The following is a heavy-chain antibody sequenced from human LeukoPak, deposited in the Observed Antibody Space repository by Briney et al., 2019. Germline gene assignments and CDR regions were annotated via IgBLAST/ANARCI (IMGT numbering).Heavy chain of an antibody. CDR3: ARTSSSGLVGGYYFDY. D-gene: IGHD6-19*01. J-gene: IGHJ4*02. CDR2: INHSGST. Sequence: SETLSLTCAVYGGSFSGYYWSWIRQPPGKGLEWIGEINHSGSTYYNPSLKSRVTISVDTSKNQFSLKLSSVTAADTAVYYCARTSSSGLVGGYYFDYWGQGTLVTVSS. CDR1: GGSFSGYY. V-gene: IGHV4-34*01.